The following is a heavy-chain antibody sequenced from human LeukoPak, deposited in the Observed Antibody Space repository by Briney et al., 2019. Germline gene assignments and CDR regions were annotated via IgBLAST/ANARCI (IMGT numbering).Heavy chain of an antibody. J-gene: IGHJ3*02. CDR2: IYYSGST. D-gene: IGHD1-26*01. CDR3: ARGGSIVGATPHDAFDI. CDR1: AAPITSYH. V-gene: IGHV4-59*13. Sequence: SETLSLTCTVSAAPITSYHWSWIRQPPGKGLEWIGYIYYSGSTNYNPSLKSRVAISVDTSKNQVSLRLSSVTAADTAVYYCARGGSIVGATPHDAFDIWGQGTVVTVS.